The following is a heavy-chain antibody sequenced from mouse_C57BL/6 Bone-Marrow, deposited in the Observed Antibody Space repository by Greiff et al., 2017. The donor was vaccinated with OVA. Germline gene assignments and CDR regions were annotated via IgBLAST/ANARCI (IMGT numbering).Heavy chain of an antibody. D-gene: IGHD1-1*01. J-gene: IGHJ1*03. CDR3: TTQVPDYYGSSDWYFDV. CDR2: IDPENGDS. Sequence: VQLKQSGAELVRPGASVKLSCTASGFNIKDDYMHWVKQRPEQGLEWIGWIDPENGDSASASEFPGKGTITADTSSNTAYLQLSSLTSEDTAVYYCTTQVPDYYGSSDWYFDVWGTGTTVTVSS. CDR1: GFNIKDDY. V-gene: IGHV14-4*01.